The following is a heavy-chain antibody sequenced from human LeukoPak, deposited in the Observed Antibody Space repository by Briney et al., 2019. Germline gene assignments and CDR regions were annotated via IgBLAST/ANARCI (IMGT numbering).Heavy chain of an antibody. CDR2: INHSGST. Sequence: SETLSLTCAVYGGSFSGYYWSWIRQPPGKGLEWIGEINHSGSTNYNPSLKSRVTIPVDTSKNQFSLKLSSVTAADTAVYYGARAFSGYSAYYFDYWGQGTLVTVSS. CDR3: ARAFSGYSAYYFDY. V-gene: IGHV4-34*01. D-gene: IGHD3-22*01. CDR1: GGSFSGYY. J-gene: IGHJ4*02.